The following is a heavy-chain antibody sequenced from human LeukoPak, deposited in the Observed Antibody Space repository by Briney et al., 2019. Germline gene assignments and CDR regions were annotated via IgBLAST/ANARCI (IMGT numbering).Heavy chain of an antibody. CDR2: IIPIFGTA. V-gene: IGHV1-69*13. CDR1: GGTFSSYA. D-gene: IGHD3-3*01. Sequence: SVKVSCKASGGTFSSYAISWVRQAPGQGLGWMGGIIPIFGTANYAQKFQGRVTITADESTSTAYMELSSLRSDDTAVYYCGRVPSTLYDFWSAYLIDYWGQGTLVTVSS. J-gene: IGHJ4*02. CDR3: GRVPSTLYDFWSAYLIDY.